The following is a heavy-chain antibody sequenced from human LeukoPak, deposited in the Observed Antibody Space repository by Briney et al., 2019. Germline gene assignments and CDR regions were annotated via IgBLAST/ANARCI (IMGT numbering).Heavy chain of an antibody. V-gene: IGHV3-23*01. Sequence: PGGSLRLSCAASGFTFSSYAMSWVRQAPGKGLEWVSGFSGSGDTTDYADSVKGRFTISRDNSKNTLYLQMNSLRAEDTAVYYCARFYGGNYFDYWGQGTLVTVSS. D-gene: IGHD4-23*01. CDR2: FSGSGDTT. CDR3: ARFYGGNYFDY. J-gene: IGHJ4*02. CDR1: GFTFSSYA.